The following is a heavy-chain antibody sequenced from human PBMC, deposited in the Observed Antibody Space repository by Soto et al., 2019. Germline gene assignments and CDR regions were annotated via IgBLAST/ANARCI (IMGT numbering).Heavy chain of an antibody. CDR1: GFTFSSYA. V-gene: IGHV3-48*04. Sequence: GGSLRLSCAASGFTFSSYAMSWVRQAPGKGLEWVSYISSSGSTIYYADSVKGRFTISRDNAKNSLYLQMNSLRAEDTAVYYCARGGGSYYYYGMDVWGQGTTVTVSS. D-gene: IGHD1-26*01. CDR2: ISSSGSTI. CDR3: ARGGGSYYYYGMDV. J-gene: IGHJ6*02.